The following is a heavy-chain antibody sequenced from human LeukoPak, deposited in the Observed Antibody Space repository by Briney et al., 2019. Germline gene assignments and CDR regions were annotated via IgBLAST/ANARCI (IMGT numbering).Heavy chain of an antibody. J-gene: IGHJ4*02. CDR1: GFTFSSYW. CDR2: IKQDGSEK. V-gene: IGHV3-7*03. CDR3: AKDKPKSTVTMGFDY. Sequence: GGSLRLSCAASGFTFSSYWMSWVRQAPGKGLEWVANIKQDGSEKYYVDSVKGRFTISRDNAKNSLYLQMNSLRAEDTAVYYCAKDKPKSTVTMGFDYWGQGTLVTVSS. D-gene: IGHD4-17*01.